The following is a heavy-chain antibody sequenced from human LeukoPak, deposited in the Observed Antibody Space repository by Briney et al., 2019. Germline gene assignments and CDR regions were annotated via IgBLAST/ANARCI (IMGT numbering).Heavy chain of an antibody. D-gene: IGHD1-26*01. CDR3: ARDLWELQEGFDY. CDR2: INQDGGEK. Sequence: TGGSLRLSCAASGFTFSDYSMNWVRQAPGKGLEWVANINQDGGEKYYVDSVRGRFTISRDNAKNSLYLQMNSLRVEDTAVYYCARDLWELQEGFDYWGQGTPVTVSS. V-gene: IGHV3-7*01. J-gene: IGHJ4*02. CDR1: GFTFSDYS.